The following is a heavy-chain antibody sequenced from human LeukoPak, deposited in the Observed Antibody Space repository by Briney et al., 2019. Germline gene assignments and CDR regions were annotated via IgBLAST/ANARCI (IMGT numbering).Heavy chain of an antibody. Sequence: GASAKVSCKASGYTFTGYYMHWVRQAPGQGLEWMGWINPNSGGTNYAQKFQGRVTMTRDTSISTAYMELSRLRSDDTAVYYCARRYYDILTGYYLNDYWGQGTLVTVSS. CDR2: INPNSGGT. CDR1: GYTFTGYY. J-gene: IGHJ4*02. V-gene: IGHV1-2*02. D-gene: IGHD3-9*01. CDR3: ARRYYDILTGYYLNDY.